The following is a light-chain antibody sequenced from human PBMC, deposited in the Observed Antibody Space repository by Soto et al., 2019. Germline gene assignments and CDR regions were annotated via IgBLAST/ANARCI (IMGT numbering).Light chain of an antibody. Sequence: VLTQSPATLSLSPGEGATLSCRASQSVSTYLAWYQQKSGQAPRLLIFDASFKATGVPSRFSGSGSGTDLPLTISGREPEDLAVYFGQHRSNWPQTFGGGTKGEI. V-gene: IGKV3-11*01. CDR1: QSVSTY. J-gene: IGKJ4*01. CDR2: DAS. CDR3: QHRSNWPQT.